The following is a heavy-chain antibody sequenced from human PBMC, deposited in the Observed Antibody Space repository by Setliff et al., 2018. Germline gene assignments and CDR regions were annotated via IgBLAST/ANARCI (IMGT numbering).Heavy chain of an antibody. CDR1: GYTSLNYG. Sequence: ASVKVSCKASGYTSLNYGISWVRQAPGQGLEWMGWIRPHDGNTIYEQKLQGRVTMTTDTSTSTAYMDLRSLRSDDTAVYFCARGPKDMVVVPATNLFDYWGQGTLVTVSS. D-gene: IGHD2-2*01. CDR2: IRPHDGNT. V-gene: IGHV1-18*01. J-gene: IGHJ4*02. CDR3: ARGPKDMVVVPATNLFDY.